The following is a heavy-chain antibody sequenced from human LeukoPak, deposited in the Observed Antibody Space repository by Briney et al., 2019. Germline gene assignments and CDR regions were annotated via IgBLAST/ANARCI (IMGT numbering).Heavy chain of an antibody. CDR1: GYTFTTFG. V-gene: IGHV1-18*01. J-gene: IGHJ4*02. Sequence: ASVKVSCKASGYTFTTFGITWVRQAPGQGLEWMGWINTYNGNTNYAQNLQGRVTMTTDTSTSTAYMELRSLTSDDTAVYYCARLGSDCGGGNCYRGQGTLVTVSS. D-gene: IGHD2-15*01. CDR2: INTYNGNT. CDR3: ARLGSDCGGGNCY.